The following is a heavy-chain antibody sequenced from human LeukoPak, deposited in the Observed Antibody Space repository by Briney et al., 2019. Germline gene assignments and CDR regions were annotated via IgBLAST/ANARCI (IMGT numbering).Heavy chain of an antibody. V-gene: IGHV1-2*02. CDR3: ARDNNWFDP. CDR2: INPNSGGT. J-gene: IGHJ5*02. CDR1: GYTFTGYY. Sequence: GSVKVSCKASGYTFTGYYMHWVRQAPGQGLEWMGWINPNSGGTNYAQKFQGRVTMTRDTSISTAYMGLSRLRSDDTAVYYCARDNNWFDPWGQGTLVTVSS.